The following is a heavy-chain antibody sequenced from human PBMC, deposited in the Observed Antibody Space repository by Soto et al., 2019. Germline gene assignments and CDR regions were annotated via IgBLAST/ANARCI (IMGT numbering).Heavy chain of an antibody. CDR2: IYYSGST. D-gene: IGHD6-13*01. CDR3: ARRYSSAFDI. J-gene: IGHJ3*02. Sequence: TSETLSLTCTVSGGSISSSRCHWGWIRQPPGKGLEWIASIYYSGSTNYNPSLKSRVTISVDTSKNQFSLKLSSVTAADTAVYYCARRYSSAFDIWGQGTMVTVSS. CDR1: GGSISSSRCH. V-gene: IGHV4-39*07.